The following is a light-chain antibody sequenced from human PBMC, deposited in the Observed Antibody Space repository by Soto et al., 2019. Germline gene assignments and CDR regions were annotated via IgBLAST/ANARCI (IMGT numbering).Light chain of an antibody. Sequence: DIQMTQSPSSLSASVGDEVTITCRASQTIMTYLNWYQLKPGKAPKLLIYAASSLQSGVPSRFSGSGSGTDFTLTISSLQPEDFATYYCQQSYSTLRTFGGGTKVDIK. V-gene: IGKV1-39*01. CDR3: QQSYSTLRT. CDR1: QTIMTY. CDR2: AAS. J-gene: IGKJ4*01.